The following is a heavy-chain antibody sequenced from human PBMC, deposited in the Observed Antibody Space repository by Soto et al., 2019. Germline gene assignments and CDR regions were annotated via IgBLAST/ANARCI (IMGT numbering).Heavy chain of an antibody. Sequence: SETLSLTCTVSGGSISNGGYSWTWIRQSPGKGLEWIGYTYQSGSAYYNPSLKSRVTISVDRSKNQFSLNLTSVTAADTAVYYCARDYYGMDVWGQGTTVTVSS. CDR3: ARDYYGMDV. V-gene: IGHV4-30-2*06. CDR2: TYQSGSA. CDR1: GGSISNGGYS. J-gene: IGHJ6*02.